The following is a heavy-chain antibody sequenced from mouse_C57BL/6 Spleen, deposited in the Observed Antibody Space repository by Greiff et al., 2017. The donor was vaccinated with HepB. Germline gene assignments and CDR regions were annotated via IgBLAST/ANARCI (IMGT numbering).Heavy chain of an antibody. V-gene: IGHV1-50*01. CDR3: ARYEGNSFDY. CDR1: GYTFTSYW. D-gene: IGHD2-3*01. Sequence: QVQLQQPGAELVKPGASVKPSCKASGYTFTSYWMQWVKQRPGQGLEWIGEIDPSDSYTNYNQKFKGKATLTVDTSSSTAYMQLSSLTSEDSAVYYCARYEGNSFDYWGQGTTLTVSS. CDR2: IDPSDSYT. J-gene: IGHJ2*01.